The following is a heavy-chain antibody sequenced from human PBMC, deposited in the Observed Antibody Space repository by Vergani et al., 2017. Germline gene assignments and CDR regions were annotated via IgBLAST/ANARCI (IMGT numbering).Heavy chain of an antibody. D-gene: IGHD3-16*02. Sequence: QVQLQQWGAGLLKPSETLSLTCAVSGGSFSGYYWSWIRQPPGKGLEWIGEINHSGSTNYNPSLQSRVTISVDTSKNQFSLKLSSVTAADPAVYYCARLSFEGRNLYCYYWMDVWGQGTTVTVSS. CDR3: ARLSFEGRNLYCYYWMDV. J-gene: IGHJ6*02. CDR1: GGSFSGYY. V-gene: IGHV4-34*01. CDR2: INHSGST.